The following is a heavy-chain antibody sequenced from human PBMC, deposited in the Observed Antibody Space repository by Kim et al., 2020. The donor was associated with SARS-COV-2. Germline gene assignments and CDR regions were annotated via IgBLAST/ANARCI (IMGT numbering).Heavy chain of an antibody. D-gene: IGHD6-13*01. J-gene: IGHJ4*02. CDR3: ARAVAAAGSPSVDY. CDR2: ISSSSSTI. CDR1: GFTFSSYS. V-gene: IGHV3-48*02. Sequence: GGSLRLSCAASGFTFSSYSMNWVRQAPGKGLEWVSYISSSSSTIYYADSVKGRFTISRDNAKNSLYLQMNSLRDEDTAVYYCARAVAAAGSPSVDYWGQGTLVTVSS.